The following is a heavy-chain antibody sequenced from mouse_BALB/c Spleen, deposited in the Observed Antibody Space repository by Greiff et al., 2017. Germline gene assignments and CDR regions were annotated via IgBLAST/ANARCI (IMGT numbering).Heavy chain of an antibody. Sequence: VKLMESGAELMKPGASVKISCKATGYTFSSYWIEWVKQRPGHGLEWIGEILPGSGSTNYNEKFKGKATFTADTSSNTAYMQLSSLTSEDSAVYYCARYYYGYAMDYWGQGTSVTVSS. J-gene: IGHJ4*01. CDR1: GYTFSSYW. V-gene: IGHV1-9*01. CDR2: ILPGSGST. D-gene: IGHD2-1*01. CDR3: ARYYYGYAMDY.